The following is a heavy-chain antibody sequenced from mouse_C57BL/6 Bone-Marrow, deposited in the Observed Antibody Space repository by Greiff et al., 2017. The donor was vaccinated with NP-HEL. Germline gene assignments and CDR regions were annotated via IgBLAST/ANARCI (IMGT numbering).Heavy chain of an antibody. J-gene: IGHJ3*01. D-gene: IGHD2-4*01. CDR1: GYTFKSYG. CDR3: ARNYDYDEGFAY. Sequence: VQLQQSGAELARPGASVKLSCKASGYTFKSYGISWVKQRTGQGLEWIGEIYPRSGNTYYNEKFKGKATLTADKSSSTAYMELRSLTSEDSAVYFCARNYDYDEGFAYWGQGTLVTVSA. V-gene: IGHV1-81*01. CDR2: IYPRSGNT.